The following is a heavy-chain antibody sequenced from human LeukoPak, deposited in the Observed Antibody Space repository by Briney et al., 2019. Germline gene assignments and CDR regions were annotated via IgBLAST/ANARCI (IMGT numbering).Heavy chain of an antibody. CDR2: IYHSGST. CDR3: ARTNRYCSGGSCYSWSFDY. CDR1: GGSISSGGYS. J-gene: IGHJ4*02. Sequence: NPSETLSLTCAVSGGSISSGGYSWSWIRQPPGKGLEWIGYIYHSGSTYYNPSLKSRVTISVDRSKNQFSLKLSSVTAADTAVYYCARTNRYCSGGSCYSWSFDYWGQGTLVTVSS. V-gene: IGHV4-30-2*01. D-gene: IGHD2-15*01.